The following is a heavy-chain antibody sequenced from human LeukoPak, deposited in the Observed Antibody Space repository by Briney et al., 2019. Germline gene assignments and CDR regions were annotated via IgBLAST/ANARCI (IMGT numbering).Heavy chain of an antibody. CDR2: ISDRGIDT. CDR3: VKAYTTSGTYSEP. D-gene: IGHD1-26*01. J-gene: IGHJ4*02. CDR1: GFTFSTYA. Sequence: GGSLRLSCTASGFTFSTYAMGWARQAPGKGLEWVSGISDRGIDTYYADSAKGRFTISRDNSKNTVYLQMNSLRAEDTALYYCVKAYTTSGTYSEPWGQGTLVTVSS. V-gene: IGHV3-23*01.